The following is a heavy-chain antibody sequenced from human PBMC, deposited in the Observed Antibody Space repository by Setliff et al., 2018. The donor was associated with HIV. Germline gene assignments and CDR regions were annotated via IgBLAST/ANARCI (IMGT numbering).Heavy chain of an antibody. CDR1: GGSISSGGYY. CDR3: ARGIAAAGGYFDY. J-gene: IGHJ4*02. V-gene: IGHV4-31*03. Sequence: PSETLSLTCTVSGGSISSGGYYRNWIRQHPGKGLEWIGYIYYSGNTYYNPSLKSRITISLETSKNQFSLKLSSVTAADTAVYYCARGIAAAGGYFDYWGPGTLVTVSS. CDR2: IYYSGNT. D-gene: IGHD6-13*01.